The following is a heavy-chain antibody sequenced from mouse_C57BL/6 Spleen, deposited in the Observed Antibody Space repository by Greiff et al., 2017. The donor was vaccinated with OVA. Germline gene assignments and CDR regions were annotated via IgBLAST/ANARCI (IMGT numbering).Heavy chain of an antibody. J-gene: IGHJ4*01. V-gene: IGHV5-4*03. Sequence: EVMLVESGGGLGKPGGSLKLSCAASGFTFSSYAMSWVRQTPEKRLEWVATISDGGSYTYYPDNVKGRFTISRDNAKNNLYLQMSHLKSEDTAMYYCARGKDAMDYWGQGTSVTVSS. CDR1: GFTFSSYA. CDR3: ARGKDAMDY. CDR2: ISDGGSYT.